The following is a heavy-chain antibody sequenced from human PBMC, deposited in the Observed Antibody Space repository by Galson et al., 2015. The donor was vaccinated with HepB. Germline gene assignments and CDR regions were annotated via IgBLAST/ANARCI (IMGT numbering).Heavy chain of an antibody. CDR3: ARGRYCSSTSCAGGFDY. Sequence: SVKVSCKASGYTFTSYDINWVRQATGQGLEWMGWMNPNSGNTGYAQKFQDRITMTRNTSISTAYMELSSLRSEDTAVYYCARGRYCSSTSCAGGFDYWGQGTLVTVSS. J-gene: IGHJ4*02. D-gene: IGHD2-2*01. CDR2: MNPNSGNT. V-gene: IGHV1-8*01. CDR1: GYTFTSYD.